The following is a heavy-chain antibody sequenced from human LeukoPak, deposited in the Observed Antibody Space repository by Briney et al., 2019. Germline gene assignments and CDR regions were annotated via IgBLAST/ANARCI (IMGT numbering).Heavy chain of an antibody. J-gene: IGHJ4*02. CDR3: AKDGEYCSSTSCSLDY. Sequence: GGSLRLSCAASGSTFSNYAMSWVSQAPGKGLEWDSAISGSGGSTYYADSVKGRFTISRDNSKNTLYLQMNSLRAEDTAVYYCAKDGEYCSSTSCSLDYWGQGTLVTVSS. D-gene: IGHD2-2*01. V-gene: IGHV3-23*01. CDR2: ISGSGGST. CDR1: GSTFSNYA.